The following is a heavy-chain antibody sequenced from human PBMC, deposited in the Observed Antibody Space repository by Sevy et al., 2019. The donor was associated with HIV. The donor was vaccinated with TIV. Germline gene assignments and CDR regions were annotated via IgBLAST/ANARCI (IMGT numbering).Heavy chain of an antibody. D-gene: IGHD2-2*03. Sequence: GGSLRLSCAASGFTFSSYAMSWVRQAPGKGLEWVSGISGSGGSTYYADSVKGRFTISRDNPKNTLYLQMKSLRVEDTAVYYCAKDKWRYGYCSSTSCPESYYYYGMDVWGQGTLVTVSS. J-gene: IGHJ6*02. CDR3: AKDKWRYGYCSSTSCPESYYYYGMDV. V-gene: IGHV3-23*01. CDR2: ISGSGGST. CDR1: GFTFSSYA.